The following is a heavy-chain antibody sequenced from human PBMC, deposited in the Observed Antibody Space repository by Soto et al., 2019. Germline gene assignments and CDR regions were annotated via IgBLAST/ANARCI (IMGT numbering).Heavy chain of an antibody. D-gene: IGHD3-3*01. J-gene: IGHJ6*02. CDR2: INPNSGGT. CDR1: RYTFTGYY. V-gene: IGHV1-2*04. Sequence: ASVKVSCKASRYTFTGYYMHWVRQAPGQGLEWMGWINPNSGGTNYAQKFQGWVTMTRDTSISTAYMELSRLRSDDTAVYYCARGLRFLEGRYYYYGMDVWGQGTTVTVSS. CDR3: ARGLRFLEGRYYYYGMDV.